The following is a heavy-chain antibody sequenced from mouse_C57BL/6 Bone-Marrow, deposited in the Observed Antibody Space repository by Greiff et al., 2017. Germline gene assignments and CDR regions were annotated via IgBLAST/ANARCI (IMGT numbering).Heavy chain of an antibody. CDR3: ADCGYLDV. Sequence: VQLQQSGAELVKPGASVKLSCKASGYTFTSYGISWVKQRTGQSLEWIGEIYPRSGNTDYNEKFKGMSTLTADKSSSTAYMRLSSLTSEDSAVSFCADCGYLDVWGAGTTVTVSS. V-gene: IGHV1-81*01. J-gene: IGHJ1*01. CDR1: GYTFTSYG. CDR2: IYPRSGNT.